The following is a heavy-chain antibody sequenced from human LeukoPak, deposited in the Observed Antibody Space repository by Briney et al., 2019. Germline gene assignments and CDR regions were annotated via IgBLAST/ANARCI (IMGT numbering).Heavy chain of an antibody. Sequence: GGSLRLSCAASGLTVPYYWMTWVRQAPGKGLEWVANIKEDGSKKYYVDSVKGRFTISRGSAKNSLYLQMNSLRVEDTAVYYCARPGVYYDVSWGQGTLVTVSS. CDR1: GLTVPYYW. CDR3: ARPGVYYDVS. CDR2: IKEDGSKK. V-gene: IGHV3-7*01. J-gene: IGHJ5*02. D-gene: IGHD3-22*01.